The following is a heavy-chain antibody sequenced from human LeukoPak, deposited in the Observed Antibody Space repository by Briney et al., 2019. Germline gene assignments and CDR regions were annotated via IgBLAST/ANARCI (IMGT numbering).Heavy chain of an antibody. Sequence: GESLKISCKGSGYSFTSYWIGWVRQMPGKGLEWMGIIYPGDSDTRYSPSFQGQVTISADKSISTAYLQWSSLKASDTAMYYCARTIFGVVRSYYYYYYMDVWGKGTTVTVSS. CDR3: ARTIFGVVRSYYYYYYMDV. D-gene: IGHD3-3*01. J-gene: IGHJ6*03. CDR2: IYPGDSDT. V-gene: IGHV5-51*01. CDR1: GYSFTSYW.